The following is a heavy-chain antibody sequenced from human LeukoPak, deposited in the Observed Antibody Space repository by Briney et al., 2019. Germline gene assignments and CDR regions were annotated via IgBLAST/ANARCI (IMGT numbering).Heavy chain of an antibody. V-gene: IGHV3-23*01. D-gene: IGHD1-26*01. Sequence: GGSLRLSCGASGFTFSSHGMNWVRQAPGKGLEWVSGISPSSGITYYTDSVKGRFTISRDNSKNTVSLQMNSLRPEDTALYYCATYSGAHHKTFDDWGQGTLVTVSS. CDR3: ATYSGAHHKTFDD. CDR2: ISPSSGIT. CDR1: GFTFSSHG. J-gene: IGHJ4*02.